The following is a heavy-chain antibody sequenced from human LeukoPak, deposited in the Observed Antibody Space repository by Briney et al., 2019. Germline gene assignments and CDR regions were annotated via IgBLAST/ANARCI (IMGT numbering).Heavy chain of an antibody. D-gene: IGHD2-2*01. CDR1: GFTFSSYS. V-gene: IGHV3-21*01. CDR2: ISSSSSYI. J-gene: IGHJ6*02. CDR3: ARAGSSAAPQDYGMDV. Sequence: PGGSLRLSCAASGFTFSSYSMNWVRQAPGKGLEWVSSISSSSSYIYYADSVKGRFTISRDNAKNSLYLQMNSLRAEDTAVYYCARAGSSAAPQDYGMDVWGQGTTVTVSS.